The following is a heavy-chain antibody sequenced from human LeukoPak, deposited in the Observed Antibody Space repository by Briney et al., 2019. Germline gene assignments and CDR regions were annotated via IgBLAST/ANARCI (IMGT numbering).Heavy chain of an antibody. CDR2: INPSGGST. V-gene: IGHV1-46*01. J-gene: IGHJ6*02. CDR3: ARTHTLWFGELFTTLDYYYYYGMDV. Sequence: ASVKVSCKASGYTFTSYDINWVRQAPGQGLEWMGIINPSGGSTSYAQKFQGRVTMTRDTSTSTVYMELSSLRSEDTAVYYCARTHTLWFGELFTTLDYYYYYGMDVWGQGTTVTVSS. D-gene: IGHD3-10*01. CDR1: GYTFTSYD.